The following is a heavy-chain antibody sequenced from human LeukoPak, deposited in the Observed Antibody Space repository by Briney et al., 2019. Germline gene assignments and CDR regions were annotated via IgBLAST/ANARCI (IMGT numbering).Heavy chain of an antibody. Sequence: GEPLKIPFKGSGYSFTGFWIRWVGQMPGKGLEWMGIIYPGDSDTRYSPSFQGQVTISADKSISTAYLQWSSLKASDTAMYYCARQEGANWFDPWGQGTLVTVSS. CDR1: GYSFTGFW. CDR2: IYPGDSDT. V-gene: IGHV5-51*01. CDR3: ARQEGANWFDP. J-gene: IGHJ5*02. D-gene: IGHD3-16*01.